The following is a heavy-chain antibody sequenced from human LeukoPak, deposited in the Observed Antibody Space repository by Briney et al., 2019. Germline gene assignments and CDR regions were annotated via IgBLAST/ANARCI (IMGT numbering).Heavy chain of an antibody. D-gene: IGHD6-13*01. CDR1: GASISSTTYY. CDR3: ATSGWYQTGVY. CDR2: IYYSGST. J-gene: IGHJ4*02. V-gene: IGHV4-39*07. Sequence: SETLSLTCTVSGASISSTTYYWGWIRQPPRKGLEWIASIYYSGSTYYNPSLKSRVTISVDTSKNQFSLKLSSVTAADTAVYYCATSGWYQTGVYWGQGTLVTVSS.